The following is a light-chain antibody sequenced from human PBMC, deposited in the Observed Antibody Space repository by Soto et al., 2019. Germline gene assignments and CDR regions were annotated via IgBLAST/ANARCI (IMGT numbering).Light chain of an antibody. Sequence: SYELTQPSSVSVSPGQTARITCSGDVLTKRDGRWFQQRPGQAPVLVIYKDRERPSGIPERLSGSRSGTTVTLTISGAQVEDEADYYCSCVADSTWVFGGGTKLTVL. CDR2: KDR. J-gene: IGLJ3*02. V-gene: IGLV3-27*01. CDR3: SCVADSTWV. CDR1: VLTKRD.